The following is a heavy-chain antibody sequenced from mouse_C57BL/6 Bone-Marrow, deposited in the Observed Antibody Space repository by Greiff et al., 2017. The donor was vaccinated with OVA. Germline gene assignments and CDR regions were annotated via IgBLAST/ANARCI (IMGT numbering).Heavy chain of an antibody. CDR2: ISYSGST. J-gene: IGHJ2*01. Sequence: DVKLVESGPGMVKPSQSLSLTCTVTGYSITSGYDWHWTRHFPGNKLEWMGYISYSGSTNYNPSLKSRISITHDTSKNHFFLKLNSVTTEDTATYYCARELRFYYFDYWGQGTTLTVSS. V-gene: IGHV3-1*01. CDR1: GYSITSGYD. D-gene: IGHD1-1*01. CDR3: ARELRFYYFDY.